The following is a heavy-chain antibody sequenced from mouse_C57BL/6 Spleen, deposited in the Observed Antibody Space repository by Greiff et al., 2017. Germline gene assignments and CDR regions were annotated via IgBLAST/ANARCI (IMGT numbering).Heavy chain of an antibody. J-gene: IGHJ3*01. D-gene: IGHD2-3*01. V-gene: IGHV3-6*01. Sequence: VQLKESGPGLVKPSQSLSLTCSVTGYSITSGYYWNWIRQFPGNKLEWMGYISYDGSNNYNPSLKNRISITRDTSKNQFFLKLNSVTTEDTATYYCARADGYWFAYWGQGTLVTVSA. CDR1: GYSITSGYY. CDR3: ARADGYWFAY. CDR2: ISYDGSN.